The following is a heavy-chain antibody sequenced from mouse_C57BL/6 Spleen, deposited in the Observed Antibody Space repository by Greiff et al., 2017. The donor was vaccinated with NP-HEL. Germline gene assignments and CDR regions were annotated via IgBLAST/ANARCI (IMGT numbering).Heavy chain of an antibody. D-gene: IGHD2-3*01. J-gene: IGHJ3*01. Sequence: QVHVKQPGAELVKPGASVKMSCKASGYTFTSYWITWVKQRPGQGLEWIGDIYPGSGSTNYNEKFKSKATLTVDTSSSTAYMQLSSLTSEDSAVYYCARRDGYYLAYWGQGTLVTVSA. V-gene: IGHV1-55*01. CDR2: IYPGSGST. CDR1: GYTFTSYW. CDR3: ARRDGYYLAY.